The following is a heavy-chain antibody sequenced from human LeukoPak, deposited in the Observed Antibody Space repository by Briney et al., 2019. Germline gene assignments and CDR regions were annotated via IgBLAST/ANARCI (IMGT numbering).Heavy chain of an antibody. D-gene: IGHD3-10*01. V-gene: IGHV3-53*01. CDR2: IYSGGST. Sequence: GGSLRLSCAASGFTVSSNYMSWARQAPGKGLEWVSVIYSGGSTYYADSVKGRFTISRDNSKNTLYLQMNSLRAEDTAVYYCARETGGSGSYSPNYFDYWGQGTLVTVSS. J-gene: IGHJ4*02. CDR3: ARETGGSGSYSPNYFDY. CDR1: GFTVSSNY.